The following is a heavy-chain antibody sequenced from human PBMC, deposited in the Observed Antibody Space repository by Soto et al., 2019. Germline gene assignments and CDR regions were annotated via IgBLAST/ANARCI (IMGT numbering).Heavy chain of an antibody. J-gene: IGHJ6*02. Sequence: PVGSLRLSCAASGFTFSSYGMHWVRQAPGKGLEWVAVISYDGSNKYYADSVKGRFTISRDNSKNTLYLQMNSLRAEDTAVYYCAKQYFGVVITLYYYGMDVWGQGTTVTVSS. CDR2: ISYDGSNK. V-gene: IGHV3-30*18. CDR1: GFTFSSYG. D-gene: IGHD3-3*01. CDR3: AKQYFGVVITLYYYGMDV.